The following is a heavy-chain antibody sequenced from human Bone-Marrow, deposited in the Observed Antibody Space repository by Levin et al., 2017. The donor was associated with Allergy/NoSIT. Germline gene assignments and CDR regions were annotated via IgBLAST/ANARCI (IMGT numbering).Heavy chain of an antibody. Sequence: GGSLRLSCAASGFTSGFTFDDYAMHWVRHAPGKGLEWVSGISWNGDLKFYADSVKDRFTISRDNAKASLSLQMNALTIDDTAFYFCVKSYSSSWSGRFDSWGKGTLVAVSS. CDR3: VKSYSSSWSGRFDS. V-gene: IGHV3-9*01. D-gene: IGHD6-6*01. J-gene: IGHJ5*01. CDR2: ISWNGDLK. CDR1: GFTFDDYA.